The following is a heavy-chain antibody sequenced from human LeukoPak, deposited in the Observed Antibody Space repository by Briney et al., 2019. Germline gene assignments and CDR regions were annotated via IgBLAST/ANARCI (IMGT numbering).Heavy chain of an antibody. V-gene: IGHV4-59*01. CDR2: VDHTGST. Sequence: SETLSLTCSVSDDSITMYYWTWIRQPPGKGLEWIGYVDHTGSTSFNPSLNGRVSISRDTTNNLFSLRLRSVTATDTAVYFCARGRVSSSTWYSTYYYYFYMDVWGKGTTVTVSS. CDR1: DDSITMYY. CDR3: ARGRVSSSTWYSTYYYYFYMDV. D-gene: IGHD1-1*01. J-gene: IGHJ6*03.